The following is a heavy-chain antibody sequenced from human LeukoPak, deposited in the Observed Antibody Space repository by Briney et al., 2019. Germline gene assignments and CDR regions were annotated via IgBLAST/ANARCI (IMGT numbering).Heavy chain of an antibody. CDR3: ARGWDTGYGYYGMDV. V-gene: IGHV4-59*01. CDR2: IYDSGST. J-gene: IGHJ6*02. Sequence: PSETPSLTCTVSGGSISGYYLSWIRQSPGKGLEWIGYIYDSGSTNYNPSLRSRVVMAVDTSKTQVSLKVRSVTAADTAVYYCARGWDTGYGYYGMDVWGQGTTVTVS. CDR1: GGSISGYY. D-gene: IGHD5-18*01.